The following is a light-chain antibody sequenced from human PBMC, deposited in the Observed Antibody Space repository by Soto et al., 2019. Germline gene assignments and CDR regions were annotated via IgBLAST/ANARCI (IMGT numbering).Light chain of an antibody. Sequence: QSVLTQPASVSGSPGQSITISCTGTSSDVGGYNYGSWYQQHPGKAPKLMIYDVSNRQSGVSNRFSGSKSGNTAYRTISGLQAEDEADYYCSSYTSRSTLVVFGGGTKLTVL. V-gene: IGLV2-14*01. CDR1: SSDVGGYNY. CDR2: DVS. J-gene: IGLJ2*01. CDR3: SSYTSRSTLVV.